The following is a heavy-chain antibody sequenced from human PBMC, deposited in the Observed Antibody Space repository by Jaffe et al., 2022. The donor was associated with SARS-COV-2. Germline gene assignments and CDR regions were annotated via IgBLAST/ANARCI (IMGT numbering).Heavy chain of an antibody. CDR2: ISADNGDT. V-gene: IGHV1-3*01. J-gene: IGHJ5*02. Sequence: QVQLVQSGAEVKMPGASVKVSCKASGYTFTSYALHWVRQAPGQRLEWMGWISADNGDTEYSQKFQGRVTITRDTSASTAYMELSRLESEDTAVYYCARDRSSLPRSDWFDPWGQGTLVTVSS. CDR3: ARDRSSLPRSDWFDP. D-gene: IGHD6-13*01. CDR1: GYTFTSYA.